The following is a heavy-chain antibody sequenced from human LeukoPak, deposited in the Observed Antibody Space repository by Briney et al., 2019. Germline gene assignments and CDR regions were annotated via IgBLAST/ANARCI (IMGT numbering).Heavy chain of an antibody. CDR3: ARGYDY. Sequence: GGSLRLSCAASGFTFSSYATHWVRQAPGKGLEWVAVISYDGSNKYYADSVKGRFTISRDNSKNTLYLQMNSLRAEDTAVYYCARGYDYWGQGTLVTVSS. CDR1: GFTFSSYA. J-gene: IGHJ4*02. D-gene: IGHD1-1*01. V-gene: IGHV3-30-3*01. CDR2: ISYDGSNK.